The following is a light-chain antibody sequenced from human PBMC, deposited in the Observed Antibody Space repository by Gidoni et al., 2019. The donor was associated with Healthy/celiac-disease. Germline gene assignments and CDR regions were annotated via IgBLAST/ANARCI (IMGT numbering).Light chain of an antibody. J-gene: IGKJ2*01. CDR2: DAS. Sequence: EIVLPQSPATLSLSPGERATLSCRASQSVSSYLAWYQQKPGQAPRLLIYDASNRATGIPARFSGSGSGTDFTLTISSLEPEDFAVYYCQQRTRGYTFXXXTKLEIK. V-gene: IGKV3-11*01. CDR1: QSVSSY. CDR3: QQRTRGYT.